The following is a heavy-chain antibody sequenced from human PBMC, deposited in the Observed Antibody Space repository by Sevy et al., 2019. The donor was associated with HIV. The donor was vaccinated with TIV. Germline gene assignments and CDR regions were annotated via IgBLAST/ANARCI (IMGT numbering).Heavy chain of an antibody. Sequence: GGSLRLSCAASGFTFSSYAMHWVRQAPGKGLEWVAVISYDGSNKYYADSVKGRFTISSDNSKNTLYLQMNSLRAEDTAVYYCARGHYYVTYYYGMDVWGQGTTVTVSS. J-gene: IGHJ6*02. CDR3: ARGHYYVTYYYGMDV. CDR2: ISYDGSNK. D-gene: IGHD1-26*01. CDR1: GFTFSSYA. V-gene: IGHV3-30-3*01.